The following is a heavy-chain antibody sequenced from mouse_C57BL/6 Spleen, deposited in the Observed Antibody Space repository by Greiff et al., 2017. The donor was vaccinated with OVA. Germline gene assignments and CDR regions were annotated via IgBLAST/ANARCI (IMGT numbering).Heavy chain of an antibody. CDR1: GYTFTSYW. D-gene: IGHD3-2*02. J-gene: IGHJ3*01. CDR2: IYPGSGST. Sequence: VKLQQPGAELVKPGASVKMSCKASGYTFTSYWITWVKQRPGQGLEWIGDIYPGSGSTNYNEKFKSKATLTVDTPSSSAYMQLSSLTSEDAAVYYCARRSGSAWFAYWGQGTLVTVSA. CDR3: ARRSGSAWFAY. V-gene: IGHV1-55*01.